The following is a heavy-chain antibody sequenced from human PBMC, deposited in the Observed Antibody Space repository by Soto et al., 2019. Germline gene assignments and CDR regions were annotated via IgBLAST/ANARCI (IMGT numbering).Heavy chain of an antibody. Sequence: GGSLRLSCAASGFTFSSYAMSWVRQAPGKGLEWVSAISGSGGSTYYADSVKGRFTISRDNSKNTLYLQMNSLRAEDTAVYYCAKNFLDSSGYWDRDAFDIWGQGTMDTVSS. J-gene: IGHJ3*02. CDR3: AKNFLDSSGYWDRDAFDI. D-gene: IGHD3-22*01. CDR1: GFTFSSYA. CDR2: ISGSGGST. V-gene: IGHV3-23*01.